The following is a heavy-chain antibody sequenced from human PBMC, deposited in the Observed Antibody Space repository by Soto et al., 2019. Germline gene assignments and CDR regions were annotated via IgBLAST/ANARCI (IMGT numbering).Heavy chain of an antibody. D-gene: IGHD2-15*01. J-gene: IGHJ6*02. CDR3: ARHKGRDAVYYGMDV. CDR1: GFSLNTYW. CDR2: IYPGDSDT. Sequence: ESLKISCKSSGFSLNTYWIAWVRQIPGKGLEWMGIIYPGDSDTRYSPSFQGQVTISADKSISTAYLQWSSLKASDTAMYYCARHKGRDAVYYGMDVWGQGTTVTVSS. V-gene: IGHV5-51*01.